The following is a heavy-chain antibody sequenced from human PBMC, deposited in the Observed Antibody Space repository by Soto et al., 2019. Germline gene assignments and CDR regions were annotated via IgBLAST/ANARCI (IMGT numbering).Heavy chain of an antibody. CDR1: GYSFVSYW. CDR2: IYPGDSDT. D-gene: IGHD5-18*01. V-gene: IGHV5-51*01. CDR3: AKTDGYEVDY. Sequence: GESLKISCKGSGYSFVSYWIAWVRQMPGKGLEWMGSIYPGDSDTTYSPSIQGQVTIPADKSSTTVYLQWNTLKASDTAMYYCAKTDGYEVDYWGQGTLVTVSS. J-gene: IGHJ4*02.